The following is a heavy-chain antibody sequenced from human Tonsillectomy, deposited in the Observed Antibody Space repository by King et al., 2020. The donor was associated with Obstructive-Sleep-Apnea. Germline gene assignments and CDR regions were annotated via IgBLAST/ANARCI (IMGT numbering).Heavy chain of an antibody. CDR3: RTGVSEGDY. D-gene: IGHD3-10*01. Sequence: VQLVESGGGLVEPGGSLILSCAASGFTFSNSWMSWVRQAPGKVLEVVGRIKSKTGGGTADYPAPVKGRFTISRDDSKNTLYLQMNSLKTEDTAVYYCRTGVSEGDYWGQGTLVTVSS. J-gene: IGHJ4*02. CDR1: GFTFSNSW. CDR2: IKSKTGGGTA. V-gene: IGHV3-15*01.